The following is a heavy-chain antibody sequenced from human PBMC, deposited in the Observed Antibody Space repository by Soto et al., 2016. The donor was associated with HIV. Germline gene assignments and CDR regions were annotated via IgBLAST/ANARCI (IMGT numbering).Heavy chain of an antibody. Sequence: QVQLQESGPRLVKPSETLSLTCTVSGGSISNYYWSWIRQPPGKGLEWIGYIYYSGSTNYNPSLKSRVTILVDTSKNQFSLRLSSVTAADTAIYYCAGSDLSGTFVSGRTTWGQGTPVTVSS. V-gene: IGHV4-59*01. J-gene: IGHJ4*02. CDR2: IYYSGST. CDR1: GGSISNYY. CDR3: AGSDLSGTFVSGRTT. D-gene: IGHD1-26*01.